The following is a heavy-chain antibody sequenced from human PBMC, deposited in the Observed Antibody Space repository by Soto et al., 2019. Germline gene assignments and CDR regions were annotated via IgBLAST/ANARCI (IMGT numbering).Heavy chain of an antibody. CDR3: ARASYDFWSGYPFDY. CDR2: IYYSGST. J-gene: IGHJ4*02. CDR1: GGSISSYY. V-gene: IGHV4-59*01. Sequence: PSXTLSLTCTVSGGSISSYYWSWIGQPPGKGLEWIGYIYYSGSTNYNPSLKSRVTISVDTSKNQFSLKLSSVTAADTAVYYCARASYDFWSGYPFDYRGQGTLVTVSS. D-gene: IGHD3-3*01.